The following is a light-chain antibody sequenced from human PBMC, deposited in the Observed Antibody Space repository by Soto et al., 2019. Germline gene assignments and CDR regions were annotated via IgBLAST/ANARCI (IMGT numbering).Light chain of an antibody. V-gene: IGLV2-14*01. Sequence: QSALTQPASVYGSAGQSITISCTGTSSDVGGYNYVSWYQQHPGKAPKLMIYDVSNRPSGVSNRFSGSKSGNTASLTISGLQAEDEADYYCSSYTSSSTLGYVFGTGTKLTVL. CDR3: SSYTSSSTLGYV. CDR1: SSDVGGYNY. CDR2: DVS. J-gene: IGLJ1*01.